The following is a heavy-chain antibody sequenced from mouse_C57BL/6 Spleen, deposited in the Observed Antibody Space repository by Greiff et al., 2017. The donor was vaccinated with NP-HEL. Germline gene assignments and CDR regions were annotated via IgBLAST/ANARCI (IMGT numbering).Heavy chain of an antibody. D-gene: IGHD2-4*01. CDR1: GFTFSDYG. Sequence: EVMLVESGGGLVQPGGSLKLSCAASGFTFSDYGMAWVRQAPRKGPEWVAFISNLAYSIYYADTVTGRFTISRENAKNTLYLEMSSLRSEDTAMYYCARYDYGFAYWGQGTLVTVSA. V-gene: IGHV5-15*01. J-gene: IGHJ3*01. CDR3: ARYDYGFAY. CDR2: ISNLAYSI.